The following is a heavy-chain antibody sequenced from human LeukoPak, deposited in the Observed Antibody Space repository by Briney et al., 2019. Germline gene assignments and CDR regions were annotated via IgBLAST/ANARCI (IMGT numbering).Heavy chain of an antibody. CDR2: ISHSCGS. CDR3: ARTPTVYLVY. Sequence: PSETLSLTCTVSGGSITSYYWTWIRQPPGKGLEWVGYISHSCGSKHNPSLKSRVTMSLDTSKSQISLNLNSVTAPDTAIYYCARTPTVYLVYWGEGTLVTVSS. V-gene: IGHV4-59*01. D-gene: IGHD1-26*01. J-gene: IGHJ4*02. CDR1: GGSITSYY.